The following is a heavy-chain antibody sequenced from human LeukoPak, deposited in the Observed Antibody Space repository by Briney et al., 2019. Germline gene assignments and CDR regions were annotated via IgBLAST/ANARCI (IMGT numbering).Heavy chain of an antibody. V-gene: IGHV4-39*01. CDR3: FYYYDSSGYYPGYFDY. J-gene: IGHJ4*02. CDR2: IYYSGST. CDR1: GGSISSSSYY. D-gene: IGHD3-22*01. Sequence: SETLSLTCTVSGGSISSSSYYWGWIRQPPGKGLEWIGSIYYSGSTYYNPSLKSRVTISVDTSKNQFSLKLSSVTAADTAVYYPFYYYDSSGYYPGYFDYWGRGTLVTVSS.